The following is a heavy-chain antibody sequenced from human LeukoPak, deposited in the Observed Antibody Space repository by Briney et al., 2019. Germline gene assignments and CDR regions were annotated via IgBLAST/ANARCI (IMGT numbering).Heavy chain of an antibody. D-gene: IGHD6-19*01. J-gene: IGHJ3*02. CDR3: ARGAVAGAFDI. V-gene: IGHV3-13*01. CDR1: GFTFSSYD. Sequence: PGGSLRLSCAASGFTFSSYDMHWVRQATGRGLEWVSAIGTAGDTYYPGSVKGRFTISRENAKNSLYLQMNSLRAGDTAVYYCARGAVAGAFDIWGQGTMVTVSS. CDR2: IGTAGDT.